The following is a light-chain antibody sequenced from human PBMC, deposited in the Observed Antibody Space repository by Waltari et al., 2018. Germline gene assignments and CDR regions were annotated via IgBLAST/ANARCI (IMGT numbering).Light chain of an antibody. CDR1: QSVLYSSNNQNY. CDR3: QQYYSTRT. J-gene: IGKJ1*01. Sequence: DIVMTQSPDSLAVSLGERATINCKPSQSVLYSSNNQNYLAWYQQKPGQPPKLLIYWASTRESGVPDRFSGSGSGTDFTLSISSLQAEDVAVYYCQQYYSTRTFGQGTKVEIK. CDR2: WAS. V-gene: IGKV4-1*01.